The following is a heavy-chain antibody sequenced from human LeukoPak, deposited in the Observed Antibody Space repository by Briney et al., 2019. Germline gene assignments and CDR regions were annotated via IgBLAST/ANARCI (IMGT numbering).Heavy chain of an antibody. CDR3: AKDRTVMIAVAFDY. V-gene: IGHV3-23*01. CDR1: GFTFSSFA. D-gene: IGHD6-19*01. J-gene: IGHJ4*02. Sequence: PGGSLRLSCAASGFTFSSFAMSWVRQAPGKGLEWVSAISGSGGSRYYADSVKGRFTISRDYSKNTLYLQMNSLRAEDTAVYYCAKDRTVMIAVAFDYWGQGTLATVSS. CDR2: ISGSGGSR.